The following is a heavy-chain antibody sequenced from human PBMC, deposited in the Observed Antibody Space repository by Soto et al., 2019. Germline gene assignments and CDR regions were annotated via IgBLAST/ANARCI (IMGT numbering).Heavy chain of an antibody. CDR3: ARDPYGVGATTCADY. J-gene: IGHJ4*02. V-gene: IGHV3-30-3*01. Sequence: QVQLVESGGGVVQPGRSLRLSCAASGFTFSSYAMHWVRQAPGKGLEWVAVISYDGSNKYYADSVKGRFTISRDNSKNTLYLQMSSLRAEDTAVYYCARDPYGVGATTCADYWGQGTLVTVSS. D-gene: IGHD1-26*01. CDR2: ISYDGSNK. CDR1: GFTFSSYA.